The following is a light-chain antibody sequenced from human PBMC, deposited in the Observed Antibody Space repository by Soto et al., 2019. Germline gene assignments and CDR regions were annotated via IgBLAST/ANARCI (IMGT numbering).Light chain of an antibody. CDR3: QQHNSSPWT. V-gene: IGKV1-5*01. J-gene: IGKJ1*01. Sequence: DIQMTQSPSTLSASVGDRVTITCRASQSISDWLAWFQQKPGKAPKVLIYDAPTLESGVPSRFSGSGSGTEFTLTISRLQPEDSATYYCQQHNSSPWTFGQGTRVEIK. CDR1: QSISDW. CDR2: DAP.